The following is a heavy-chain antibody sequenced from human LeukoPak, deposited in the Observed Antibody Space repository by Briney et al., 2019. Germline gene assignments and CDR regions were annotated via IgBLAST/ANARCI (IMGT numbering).Heavy chain of an antibody. D-gene: IGHD6-19*01. Sequence: SVKVSCKASGGTFSSYAISWVRQAPGQGLEWMGGIIPIFGTANYAQKFQGRVTITADKSTSTAYMELSSLRSDDTAVYYCARDSSGWYRDYYYYYMDVWGKGTTVTVSS. J-gene: IGHJ6*03. CDR3: ARDSSGWYRDYYYYYMDV. CDR2: IIPIFGTA. CDR1: GGTFSSYA. V-gene: IGHV1-69*06.